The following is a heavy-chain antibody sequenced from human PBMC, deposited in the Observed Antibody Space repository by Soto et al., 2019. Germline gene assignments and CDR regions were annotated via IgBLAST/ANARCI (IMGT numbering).Heavy chain of an antibody. CDR3: ARSGVAALDS. V-gene: IGHV3-21*06. D-gene: IGHD2-8*01. Sequence: GSLRLSCAASGFTFRDYSLNWVRQAPGKGLEWVSSITSKSTYIYYADSVKGRFTISRDNAKSSLYLQIDSLRADDTAVYFCARSGVAALDSWGQGTLVTVSS. CDR2: ITSKSTYI. J-gene: IGHJ5*01. CDR1: GFTFRDYS.